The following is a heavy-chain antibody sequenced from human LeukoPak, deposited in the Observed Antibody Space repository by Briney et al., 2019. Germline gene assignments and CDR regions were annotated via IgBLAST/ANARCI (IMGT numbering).Heavy chain of an antibody. Sequence: ASVKVSRKASGGTFSSYAISWVRQAPGQGLEWMGGIIPIFGTANYAQKFQGRVTITADESTSTAYMELSSLRSEDTAVYYCARPRDGYNYAPFDYWGQGTLVTVSS. CDR1: GGTFSSYA. J-gene: IGHJ4*02. D-gene: IGHD5-24*01. CDR2: IIPIFGTA. CDR3: ARPRDGYNYAPFDY. V-gene: IGHV1-69*13.